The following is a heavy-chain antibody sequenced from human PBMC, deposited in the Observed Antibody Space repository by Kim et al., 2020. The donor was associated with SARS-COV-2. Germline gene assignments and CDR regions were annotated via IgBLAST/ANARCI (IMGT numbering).Heavy chain of an antibody. J-gene: IGHJ6*02. D-gene: IGHD3-22*01. V-gene: IGHV3-9*01. Sequence: YADSVTGRFTISRDNAKNSLYLERNSLRAEDTALYYCEKEDRESYYGMDVWGLGTTVTVSS. CDR3: EKEDRESYYGMDV.